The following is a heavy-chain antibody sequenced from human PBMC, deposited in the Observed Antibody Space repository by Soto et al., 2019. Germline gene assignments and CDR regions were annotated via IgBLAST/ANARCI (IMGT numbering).Heavy chain of an antibody. J-gene: IGHJ6*02. V-gene: IGHV3-23*01. D-gene: IGHD2-15*01. CDR3: AKDFSQWSARRAFSPADYYGMDV. CDR2: ISGSGGST. CDR1: GFTFSSYA. Sequence: EVQLLESGGGLVQPGGSLRLSCAASGFTFSSYAMSWVRQAPGKGLEWVSAISGSGGSTYYADSVKGRFTISRDNSKNTLYLQMNSLRAEDTAVYYCAKDFSQWSARRAFSPADYYGMDVWGQGTTVTVSS.